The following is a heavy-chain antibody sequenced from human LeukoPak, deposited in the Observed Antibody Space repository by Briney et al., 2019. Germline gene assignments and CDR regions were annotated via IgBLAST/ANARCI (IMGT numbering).Heavy chain of an antibody. V-gene: IGHV1-18*04. D-gene: IGHD1-26*01. Sequence: ASVKVSCKASGYNFISSGVTWVRQAPGQGLEWMGWISVYNGNTNYAQKLQGRVTMTTDTSTSTAYMELRSLRSDDTAVYYCAREGSGSYSAYWGQGTLVTVSS. J-gene: IGHJ4*02. CDR3: AREGSGSYSAY. CDR2: ISVYNGNT. CDR1: GYNFISSG.